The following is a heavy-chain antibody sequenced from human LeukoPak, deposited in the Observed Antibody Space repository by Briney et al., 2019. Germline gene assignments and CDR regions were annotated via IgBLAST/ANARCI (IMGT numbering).Heavy chain of an antibody. CDR1: GGTFSSYA. CDR3: AGGPGYCSGGSCYSGLAEYFQH. V-gene: IGHV1-69*05. D-gene: IGHD2-15*01. J-gene: IGHJ1*01. CDR2: IIPIFGTA. Sequence: EASVKVSCKASGGTFSSYAISWVRQAPGQGLEWMGRIIPIFGTANYAQKFQGRVTITTDESTSTAYMELSSLRSEDTAVYYCAGGPGYCSGGSCYSGLAEYFQHWGQGTLVTVSS.